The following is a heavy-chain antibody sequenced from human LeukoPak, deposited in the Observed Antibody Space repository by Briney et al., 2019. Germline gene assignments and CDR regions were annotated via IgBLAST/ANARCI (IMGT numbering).Heavy chain of an antibody. Sequence: GASVKVSCKASGGTFSSYTISWVRQAPGQGLEWMGRIIPILGIANYAQKFQGRVTLTADKSKSTAYMELSSLRSEDTAVYYCATRGEGVTYFYWGQGTLVTVSS. V-gene: IGHV1-69*02. J-gene: IGHJ4*02. CDR1: GGTFSSYT. D-gene: IGHD2/OR15-2a*01. CDR2: IIPILGIA. CDR3: ATRGEGVTYFY.